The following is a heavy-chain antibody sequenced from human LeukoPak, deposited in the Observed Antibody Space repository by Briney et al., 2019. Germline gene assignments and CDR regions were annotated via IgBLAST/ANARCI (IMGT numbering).Heavy chain of an antibody. CDR1: GFTFSSYW. D-gene: IGHD4-11*01. Sequence: GGSLRLSCAASGFTFSSYWMSWVRQAPGKGLEWVANIKQDGSEKYYVDSVNGRFTISRDNAKNSLYLQMNSLRVEDTAVYYCAFAVTQSYFDYWGQGTLVTVSS. J-gene: IGHJ4*02. CDR3: AFAVTQSYFDY. CDR2: IKQDGSEK. V-gene: IGHV3-7*01.